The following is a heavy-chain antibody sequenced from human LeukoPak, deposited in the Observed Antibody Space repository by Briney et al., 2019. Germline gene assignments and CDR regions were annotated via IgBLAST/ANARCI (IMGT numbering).Heavy chain of an antibody. J-gene: IGHJ6*02. V-gene: IGHV3-30-3*01. Sequence: GRSLRLSCAASGFTFSSYAMHWVRQAPGKGLEWVAVISYDGSNKYYADSVKGRFTISRDNSKNTLYLQMNSLRAEDTAVYYCARESGYSSSWAWGPDYYYGMDVWGQGTTVTVSS. CDR3: ARESGYSSSWAWGPDYYYGMDV. CDR2: ISYDGSNK. D-gene: IGHD6-13*01. CDR1: GFTFSSYA.